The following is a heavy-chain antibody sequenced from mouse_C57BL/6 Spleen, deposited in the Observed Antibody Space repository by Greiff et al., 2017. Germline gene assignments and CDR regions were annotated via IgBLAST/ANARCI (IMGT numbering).Heavy chain of an antibody. V-gene: IGHV1-64*01. Sequence: QVQLQQPEAELVKPGASVKLSCKASGYTFTSYWMHWVKQRPGQGLEWIGMIHPNSGSTNYNEKFKSKATLTVDKSSRTAYMQLSSLTSEDSAVYYCARSYGSSYWYFDVWGTGTTVTVSS. CDR1: GYTFTSYW. J-gene: IGHJ1*03. CDR3: ARSYGSSYWYFDV. CDR2: IHPNSGST. D-gene: IGHD1-1*01.